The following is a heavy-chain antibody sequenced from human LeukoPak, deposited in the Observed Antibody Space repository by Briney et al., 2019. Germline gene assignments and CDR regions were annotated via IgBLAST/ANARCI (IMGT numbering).Heavy chain of an antibody. CDR2: ISDGGSTT. CDR1: GFTFSAFW. Sequence: GGSLRLSCAASGFTFSAFWMHWVRQAPGKGLVWVSRISDGGSTTTYADSVKGRFTISRDNAKNTLYLQMNGLRAEDTAVYYCSRSAYYDGSGNYYDYWGQGTLVTVSS. J-gene: IGHJ4*02. D-gene: IGHD3-22*01. CDR3: SRSAYYDGSGNYYDY. V-gene: IGHV3-74*01.